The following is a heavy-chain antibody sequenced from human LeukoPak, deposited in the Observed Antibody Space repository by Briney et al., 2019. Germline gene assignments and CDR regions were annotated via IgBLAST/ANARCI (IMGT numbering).Heavy chain of an antibody. V-gene: IGHV3-23*01. CDR1: GFTFSSYA. CDR3: AKRDSNDYYYSASDY. D-gene: IGHD3-22*01. CDR2: ISGSGSNT. J-gene: IGHJ4*02. Sequence: PGGSLRLSCAASGFTFSSYAMSWVRQAPGEGLEWVSLISGSGSNTYYADSVKGRFTISRDNSKNTLYLQMNSLRAEDTAVYYCAKRDSNDYYYSASDYWGQGPLVTVSS.